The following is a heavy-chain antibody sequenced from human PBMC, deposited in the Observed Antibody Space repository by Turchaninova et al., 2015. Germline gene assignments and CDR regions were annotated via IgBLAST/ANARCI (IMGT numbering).Heavy chain of an antibody. V-gene: IGHV4-39*01. CDR2: IYYSGST. Sequence: TLSLTCTVSGGSISSSSYYWGWIRQPPGKGLEWIVTIYYSGSTYYNPSLKSRVTISVDTSKNQFSLKLNSLTAADTAVYYCASMGYSCYDPFDYWGQGTLVTVSS. J-gene: IGHJ4*02. CDR1: GGSISSSSYY. CDR3: ASMGYSCYDPFDY. D-gene: IGHD5-12*01.